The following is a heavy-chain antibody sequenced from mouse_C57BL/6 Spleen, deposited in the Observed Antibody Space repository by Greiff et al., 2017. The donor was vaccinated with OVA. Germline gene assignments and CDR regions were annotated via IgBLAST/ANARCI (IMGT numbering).Heavy chain of an antibody. D-gene: IGHD2-2*01. Sequence: QVQLQQSGAELARPGASVKLSCKASGYTFTSYTMHWVKQRPGQGLEWIGYINPSLGDTKYNQKLKDKATLTADKSSSTAYMQLSSLTSDDASVYYCPRGMVTTRGDWGQGTTRTVSS. CDR1: GYTFTSYT. V-gene: IGHV1-4*01. J-gene: IGHJ2*01. CDR2: INPSLGDT. CDR3: PRGMVTTRGD.